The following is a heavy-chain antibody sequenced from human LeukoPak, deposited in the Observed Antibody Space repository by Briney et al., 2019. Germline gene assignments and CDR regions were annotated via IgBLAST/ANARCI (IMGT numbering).Heavy chain of an antibody. V-gene: IGHV3-53*01. CDR3: AKAGYSSSWYHFDY. CDR2: IYSGGST. CDR1: GFTVSSNY. J-gene: IGHJ4*02. Sequence: GGSLRLSCAASGFTVSSNYMSWVRQAPGKGLEGVSVIYSGGSTYYADSVKGRFTISRDNSKNTLYLQMNSLRAEDTAVYYCAKAGYSSSWYHFDYWGQGTLVTVSS. D-gene: IGHD6-13*01.